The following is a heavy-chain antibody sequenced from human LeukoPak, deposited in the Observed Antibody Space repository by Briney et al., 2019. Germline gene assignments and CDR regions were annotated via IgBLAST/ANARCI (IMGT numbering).Heavy chain of an antibody. CDR3: ARGGDGYKHFDY. CDR2: IIPIFGTA. D-gene: IGHD5-24*01. V-gene: IGHV1-69*06. Sequence: SVKVSCKASGGTFSSYAISWVRQAPGQGLEWMGGIIPIFGTANYAQKFQGRVTITADKSTSTAYMELSSLRSEDTAVYYCARGGDGYKHFDYWGQGTLVTVSS. CDR1: GGTFSSYA. J-gene: IGHJ4*02.